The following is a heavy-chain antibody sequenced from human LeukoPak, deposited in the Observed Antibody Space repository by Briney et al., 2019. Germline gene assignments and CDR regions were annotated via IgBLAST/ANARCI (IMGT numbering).Heavy chain of an antibody. D-gene: IGHD5-12*01. CDR3: ARFREVAIDS. V-gene: IGHV6-1*01. CDR1: GDSVSSNNAA. CDR2: TYYRSKWYS. J-gene: IGHJ4*02. Sequence: SQTLSLTCAISGDSVSSNNAAGNWIRQSPSRGLEWLGRTYYRSKWYSTYALSVKSRITINPDSSKNQFSLHLKSVTPEDTAVYYCARFREVAIDSWGQGTLVTVSS.